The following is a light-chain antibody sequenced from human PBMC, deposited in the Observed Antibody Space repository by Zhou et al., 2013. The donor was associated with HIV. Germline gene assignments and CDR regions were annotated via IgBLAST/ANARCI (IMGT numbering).Light chain of an antibody. CDR1: KSVSGN. CDR2: SAS. V-gene: IGKV3-15*01. Sequence: EIVLTQSPGTLSLSPGERATLSCRASKSVSGNLAWYQQRPGQPPRLLIHSASTRATGIPDRFSGSGSGTDFTLTISSLQSDDFGVYYCQQYDDWPRTFGQGTKVEIK. J-gene: IGKJ1*01. CDR3: QQYDDWPRT.